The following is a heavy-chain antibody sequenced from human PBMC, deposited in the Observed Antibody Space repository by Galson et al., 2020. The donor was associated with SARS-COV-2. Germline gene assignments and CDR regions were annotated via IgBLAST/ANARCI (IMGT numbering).Heavy chain of an antibody. CDR1: GGTFSTYA. D-gene: IGHD3-22*01. J-gene: IGHJ6*02. CDR2: IIPIFGTA. CDR3: ARGFDYYDSSGHLYYYGMDF. Sequence: SVKVSCKASGGTFSTYAISWVRQAPGQGLEWMGGIIPIFGTANYAQKFQGRVTITADESTSTAYMELSSLRSEDTAVYYCARGFDYYDSSGHLYYYGMDFWGQGTTVTVSS. V-gene: IGHV1-69*13.